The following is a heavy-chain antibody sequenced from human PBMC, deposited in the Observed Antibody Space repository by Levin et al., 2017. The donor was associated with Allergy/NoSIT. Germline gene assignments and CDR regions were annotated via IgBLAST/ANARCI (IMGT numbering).Heavy chain of an antibody. J-gene: IGHJ4*02. CDR3: ARDVGEDCSSTSCRGY. CDR1: GFTFSSYG. V-gene: IGHV3-30*03. CDR2: ISYDGSNK. Sequence: GGSLRLSCAASGFTFSSYGMHWVRQAPGKGLEWVAVISYDGSNKYYADSVKGRFTISRDNSKNTLYLQMNSLRAEDTAVYYCARDVGEDCSSTSCRGYWGQGTLVTVSS. D-gene: IGHD2-2*01.